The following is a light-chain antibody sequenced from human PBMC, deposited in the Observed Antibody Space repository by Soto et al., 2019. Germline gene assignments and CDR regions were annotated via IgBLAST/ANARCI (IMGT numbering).Light chain of an antibody. J-gene: IGKJ3*01. CDR3: QQYYDIAL. CDR2: WAS. V-gene: IGKV4-1*01. CDR1: QSVFHSSDKRNC. Sequence: DIVLTQSPDSLTVSLGERATINCKSSQSVFHSSDKRNCLAWYQKKPGQPPKLLSYWASTRESGVPDRFSGSGAGTDFTLTISSLQAEDVAVYYCQQYYDIALFGPGTKVDIK.